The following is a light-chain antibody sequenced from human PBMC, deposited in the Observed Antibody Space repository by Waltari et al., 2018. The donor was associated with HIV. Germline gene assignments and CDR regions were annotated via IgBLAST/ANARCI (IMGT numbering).Light chain of an antibody. CDR1: QSVTNNY. CDR3: QQYVSTVYS. Sequence: EIVLTQSPGTLSLSPGERATLSCRASQSVTNNYLAWYQQRPRQAPRLLIYDASTRATGIPDRFSGTGSGTDFTLTISRLEPEDFAVYHCQQYVSTVYSFGQGTKLEIK. V-gene: IGKV3-20*01. CDR2: DAS. J-gene: IGKJ2*03.